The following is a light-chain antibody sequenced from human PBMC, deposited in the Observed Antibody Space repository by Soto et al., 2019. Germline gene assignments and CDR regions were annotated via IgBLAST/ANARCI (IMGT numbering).Light chain of an antibody. CDR1: SSDVCGYNY. CDR2: DVN. V-gene: IGLV2-14*03. Sequence: QSVLTQPSSVSGSPGQSITISCTGTSSDVCGYNYVSWYQHHPGKAPKLMIFDVNNRPSGVSNRFSGSKSGNTASLTISGLQPEDEADYYCSSYTTSNTRQIVFGTGTKVTVL. CDR3: SSYTTSNTRQIV. J-gene: IGLJ1*01.